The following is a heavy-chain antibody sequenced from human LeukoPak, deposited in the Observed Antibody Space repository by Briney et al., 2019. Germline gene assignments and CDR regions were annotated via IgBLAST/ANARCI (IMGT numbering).Heavy chain of an antibody. D-gene: IGHD3-16*01. J-gene: IGHJ6*03. CDR1: GYTFTGYY. V-gene: IGHV1-2*02. CDR2: INPNSGGT. Sequence: WASVKVSCKASGYTFTGYYMHWVRQAPGQGLEWMGWINPNSGGTNYAQKFQGRVTMTRDTSISTAYMELSRLRSDDTAVYYCARTFYDYVWGSVIAYYYYYYMDVWGKGTTVTVSS. CDR3: ARTFYDYVWGSVIAYYYYYYMDV.